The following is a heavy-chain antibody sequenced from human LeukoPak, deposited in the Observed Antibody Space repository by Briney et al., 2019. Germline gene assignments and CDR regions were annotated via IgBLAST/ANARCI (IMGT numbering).Heavy chain of an antibody. CDR1: GGSISSSSYY. J-gene: IGHJ3*01. CDR3: ARQDYGLGSYP. V-gene: IGHV4-39*01. Sequence: SETLSLTCTVSGGSISSSSYYWGWIRQPPGKGLEWIGNIYYSGSTYYNPSLKSRVTISVGMSKNQFSLKLSSVTAADTAVYYCARQDYGLGSYPWGQGTMVTVSS. D-gene: IGHD3-10*01. CDR2: IYYSGST.